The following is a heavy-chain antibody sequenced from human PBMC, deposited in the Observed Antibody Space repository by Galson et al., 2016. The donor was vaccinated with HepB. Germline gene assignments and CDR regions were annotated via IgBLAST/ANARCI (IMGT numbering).Heavy chain of an antibody. CDR1: GFTFSTYA. D-gene: IGHD6-19*01. CDR2: TSGSGTST. V-gene: IGHV3-23*01. J-gene: IGHJ4*02. Sequence: SLRLSCAASGFTFSTYALTWVRQAPGKGLEWVSDTSGSGTSTYYADSVKGRFTISRDNSRNTLYLQMNSLRADDTAFYYCARIPRRGITVDTEIDYWGQGTLVTVSS. CDR3: ARIPRRGITVDTEIDY.